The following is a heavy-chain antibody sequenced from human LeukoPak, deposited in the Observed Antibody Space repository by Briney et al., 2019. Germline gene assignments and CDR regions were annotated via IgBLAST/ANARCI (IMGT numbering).Heavy chain of an antibody. D-gene: IGHD3-3*01. Sequence: GGSLRLSCAASGFTVSSSYMNWVRQAPGKGLEWVSLIYSGGTTYYADSVKGRFTISRDNSKNTLYLQMNSLRAEDTAVYYCARDHARGYYDFWSGYYLDYWGQGTLVTVSS. CDR2: IYSGGTT. V-gene: IGHV3-53*01. CDR1: GFTVSSSY. CDR3: ARDHARGYYDFWSGYYLDY. J-gene: IGHJ4*02.